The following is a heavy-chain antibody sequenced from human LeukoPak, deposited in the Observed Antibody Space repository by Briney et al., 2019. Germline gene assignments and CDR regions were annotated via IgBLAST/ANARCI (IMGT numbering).Heavy chain of an antibody. CDR2: ISSSSSYT. CDR3: ARDLTSSSATIDY. CDR1: GFTFSDHY. D-gene: IGHD5-12*01. Sequence: GGSLRLSCAASGFTFSDHYMSWIRQAPGKGLEWVSYISSSSSYTNYADSVKGRFTISRDNAKNSLYLQMNSLRAEDTAVYYCARDLTSSSATIDYWGQGTLVTVSS. V-gene: IGHV3-11*05. J-gene: IGHJ4*02.